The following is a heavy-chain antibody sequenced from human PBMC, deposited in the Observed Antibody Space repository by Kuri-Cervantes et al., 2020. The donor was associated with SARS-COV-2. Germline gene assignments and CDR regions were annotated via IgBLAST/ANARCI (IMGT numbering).Heavy chain of an antibody. V-gene: IGHV4-59*08. Sequence: GSLRLSCTVSGGSISSYYWSWIRQPPGKGLEWIGYTYYSGSTYYNPSLKSRVTISVDTSKNQFSLKLSSVTAADTAVYYCARHRAVSGWYPSYFDYWGQGTLVTVSS. CDR2: TYYSGST. D-gene: IGHD6-19*01. J-gene: IGHJ4*02. CDR1: GGSISSYY. CDR3: ARHRAVSGWYPSYFDY.